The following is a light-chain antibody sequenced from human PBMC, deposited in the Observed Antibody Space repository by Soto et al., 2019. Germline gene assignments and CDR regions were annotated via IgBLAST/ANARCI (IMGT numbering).Light chain of an antibody. V-gene: IGKV1-6*01. CDR3: LQDYSYPRT. CDR1: QGIRNE. Sequence: AIQMTQSPSSLSASVGDRVTIACRASQGIRNELGWYQQKPGEAPKVLIYGASSLQSGVPSRFSGSGSGTDFTLTISSLQPEDFATYFCLQDYSYPRTFGKGTKVDIK. J-gene: IGKJ1*01. CDR2: GAS.